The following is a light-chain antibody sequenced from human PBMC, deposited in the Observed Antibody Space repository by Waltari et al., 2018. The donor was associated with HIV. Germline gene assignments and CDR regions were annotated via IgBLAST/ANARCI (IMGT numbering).Light chain of an antibody. CDR2: DAS. CDR3: QQYDNLPRT. J-gene: IGKJ2*02. Sequence: TQMTPFPSPLFAFVEDRVTITCQASQDISNYLNWYQQKPGKAPKLLIYDASNLKTGVPSRFSGSGSGTDFTFTISSLQPEDIATYYCQQYDNLPRTFGQGTKLEI. V-gene: IGKV1-33*01. CDR1: QDISNY.